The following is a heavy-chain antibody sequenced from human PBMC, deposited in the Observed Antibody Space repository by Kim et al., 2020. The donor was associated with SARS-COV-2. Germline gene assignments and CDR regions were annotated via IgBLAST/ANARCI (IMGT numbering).Heavy chain of an antibody. CDR1: GFTFDDYG. J-gene: IGHJ6*03. CDR2: IKWDGGST. Sequence: GGSLRLSCAASGFTFDDYGMSWVRQAPGKGLEWVSGIKWDGGSTGYADSVKGRFTISRDNAKNSLYLQMNSLRAEDTALYHCARGGAAAPLTRCNYYYYKEVWGERNPGSVS. V-gene: IGHV3-20*01. CDR3: ARGGAAAPLTRCNYYYYKEV. D-gene: IGHD6-13*01.